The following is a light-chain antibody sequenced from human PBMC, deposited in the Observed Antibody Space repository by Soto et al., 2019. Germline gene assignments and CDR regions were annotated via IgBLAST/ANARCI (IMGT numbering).Light chain of an antibody. CDR3: QQYRPSPAIS. V-gene: IGKV3-11*01. Sequence: IVLTQSPATLSLSPWERATLSCRASQSVSSYLAWYQQKPGQAPRLLIYDASNRATGIPARFSGSGSGTDFTLTISRLEPEDSALYFCQQYRPSPAISFGQGTRLEIK. CDR2: DAS. CDR1: QSVSSY. J-gene: IGKJ5*01.